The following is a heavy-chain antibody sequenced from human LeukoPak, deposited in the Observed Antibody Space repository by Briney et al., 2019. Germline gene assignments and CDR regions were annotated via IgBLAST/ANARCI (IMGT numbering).Heavy chain of an antibody. CDR2: INPDGGHT. J-gene: IGHJ4*02. Sequence: PGGSLRLSCAASGFTFSTYSLNWVRQAPGKGLVWGARINPDGGHTGYADSVKGRFTISRDNAKKTLYLQVNSLRAEDTAVYYCVREGTPGGSDFWGQGTLVTVSS. D-gene: IGHD4-23*01. CDR3: VREGTPGGSDF. CDR1: GFTFSTYS. V-gene: IGHV3-74*01.